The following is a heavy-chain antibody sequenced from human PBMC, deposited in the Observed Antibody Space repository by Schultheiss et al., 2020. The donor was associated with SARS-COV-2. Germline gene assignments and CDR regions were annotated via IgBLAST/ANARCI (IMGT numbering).Heavy chain of an antibody. CDR3: ARVSKAPMIGFHYYMDV. CDR1: GFTFSSYW. J-gene: IGHJ6*03. CDR2: IKQDGSEK. D-gene: IGHD3-16*01. V-gene: IGHV3-7*01. Sequence: GGSLRLSCAASGFTFSSYWMSWVRQAPGKGLDWVANIKQDGSEKYYVDSVKGRFTISRDNAKNSLFLQMNSLRAEDTAVYYCARVSKAPMIGFHYYMDVWGKGTTVTVSS.